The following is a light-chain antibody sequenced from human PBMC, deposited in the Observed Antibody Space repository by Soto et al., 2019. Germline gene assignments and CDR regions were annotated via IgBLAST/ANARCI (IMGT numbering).Light chain of an antibody. Sequence: IVLTQSPGTLSLSPGERATLPCRASQSVGSRFLAWYQQKPGQAPRLLIYGASNRATGIPDRFSGSGSGTDFTLTISRLEPEDFAVYYCQQSGTSPPVAFGGGTKVDIK. J-gene: IGKJ4*01. CDR3: QQSGTSPPVA. V-gene: IGKV3-20*01. CDR1: QSVGSRF. CDR2: GAS.